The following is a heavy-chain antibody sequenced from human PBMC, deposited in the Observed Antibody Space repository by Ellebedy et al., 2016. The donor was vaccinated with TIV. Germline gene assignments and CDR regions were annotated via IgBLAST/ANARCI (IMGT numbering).Heavy chain of an antibody. J-gene: IGHJ2*01. CDR2: IYPGDSDT. D-gene: IGHD5-12*01. V-gene: IGHV5-51*01. CDR1: GYSFTSYW. CDR3: ARVKYSGYDYEGHWYFDL. Sequence: PGGSLRLSCKGSGYSFTSYWIGWVRQMPGKGLEWMGIIYPGDSDTRYSPSFQGQVTISADKSISTAYLQWSSLKASDTAMYYCARVKYSGYDYEGHWYFDLWGRGTLVTVSS.